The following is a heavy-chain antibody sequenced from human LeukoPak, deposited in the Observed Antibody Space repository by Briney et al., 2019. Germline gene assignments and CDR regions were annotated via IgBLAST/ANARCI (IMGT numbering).Heavy chain of an antibody. CDR3: ARDDAGSGALFSY. CDR2: TSSSSSYI. D-gene: IGHD6-25*01. J-gene: IGHJ4*02. Sequence: PGGSLRLSCAASGFTFSSYAMSWVRQAPGKGLEWVSSTSSSSSYIYYADSVKGRFTISRDNAKNSLYLQMNSLRAEDTAVYYCARDDAGSGALFSYWGQGTLVTVSS. CDR1: GFTFSSYA. V-gene: IGHV3-21*01.